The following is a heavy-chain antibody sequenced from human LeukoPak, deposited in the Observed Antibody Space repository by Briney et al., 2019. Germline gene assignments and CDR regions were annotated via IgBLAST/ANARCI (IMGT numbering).Heavy chain of an antibody. Sequence: ASVEVSCKASGGTFSSYAISWVRQAPGQGLEWMGGIIPIFGTANYAQKFQGRVTITADESTSTAYMELSSLRSEDTAVYYCARDPGACSSTSCLGAFDIWGQGTMVTVSS. CDR2: IIPIFGTA. CDR3: ARDPGACSSTSCLGAFDI. V-gene: IGHV1-69*13. J-gene: IGHJ3*02. CDR1: GGTFSSYA. D-gene: IGHD2-2*01.